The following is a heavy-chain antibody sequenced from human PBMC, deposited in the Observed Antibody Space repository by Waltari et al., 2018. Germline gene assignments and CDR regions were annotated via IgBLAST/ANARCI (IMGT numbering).Heavy chain of an antibody. CDR3: ARDHYYHSNHYYNWFDP. V-gene: IGHV4-39*07. CDR2: IYYSGST. J-gene: IGHJ5*02. CDR1: GGSISSSSYY. D-gene: IGHD3-22*01. Sequence: QLQLQESGPGLVKPSETLSLTCTVSGGSISSSSYYWGWIRQPPGKGLEWIGSIYYSGSTYDNPALKRRVTISVDTSKNQCSLKLSSVTAADTAVYYCARDHYYHSNHYYNWFDPWGQGTLVTVSS.